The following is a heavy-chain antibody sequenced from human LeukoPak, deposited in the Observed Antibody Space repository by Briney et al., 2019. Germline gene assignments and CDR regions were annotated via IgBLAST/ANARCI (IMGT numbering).Heavy chain of an antibody. J-gene: IGHJ4*02. CDR1: GFTFSSYS. CDR2: ISSSSSYI. CDR3: ARDSASRGALTDY. Sequence: GGSLRLSCAASGFTFSSYSMNWVRQAPGKGLEWVSSISSSSSYIYYADSVKGRFTISRDNAKNSLYLQMNSLRAEDTAVYYRARDSASRGALTDYWGQGTLVTVSS. D-gene: IGHD3-10*01. V-gene: IGHV3-21*01.